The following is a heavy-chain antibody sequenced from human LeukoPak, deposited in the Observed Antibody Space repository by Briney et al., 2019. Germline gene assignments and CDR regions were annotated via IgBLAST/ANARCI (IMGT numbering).Heavy chain of an antibody. CDR3: ARDPLECGGGSCYVVRYFDL. J-gene: IGHJ2*01. D-gene: IGHD2-15*01. CDR1: GYTFTSYG. V-gene: IGHV1-18*01. Sequence: ASVKVSCKASGYTFTSYGISWVRQAPGQGLEWMGWISAYNGNTNYAQKLQGRVTMTTDTSTSTAYMELRSLRSDDTAVYYCARDPLECGGGSCYVVRYFDLWGRGTLVTVSS. CDR2: ISAYNGNT.